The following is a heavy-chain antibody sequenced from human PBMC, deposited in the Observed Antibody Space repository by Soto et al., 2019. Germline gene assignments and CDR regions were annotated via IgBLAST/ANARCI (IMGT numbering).Heavy chain of an antibody. Sequence: QVQLVQSGAEVKKPGASVKVSCKASGYTFTSYGISWVRQAPGQGLEWMGWISAYNGNTKCAQKLQCRVSMTTDTSTSTAYMERRSLRSDATAVYYWARFSGSYPGGYWGQGTVVTVSS. CDR3: ARFSGSYPGGY. CDR2: ISAYNGNT. J-gene: IGHJ4*02. CDR1: GYTFTSYG. D-gene: IGHD1-26*01. V-gene: IGHV1-18*01.